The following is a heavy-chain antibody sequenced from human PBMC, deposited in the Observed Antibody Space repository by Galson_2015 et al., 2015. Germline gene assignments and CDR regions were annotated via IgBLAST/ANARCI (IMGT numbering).Heavy chain of an antibody. Sequence: CAISGDSVSSNTATWNWIRQSPSRGLEWLGRTYYRSKWYSDYAVSVKGRITINPDTSKNQLSLQLNSVTPEDTAVYYCARDYTAMADFDYWGQGTLVTVSS. CDR1: GDSVSSNTAT. CDR3: ARDYTAMADFDY. D-gene: IGHD5-18*01. CDR2: TYYRSKWYS. V-gene: IGHV6-1*01. J-gene: IGHJ4*02.